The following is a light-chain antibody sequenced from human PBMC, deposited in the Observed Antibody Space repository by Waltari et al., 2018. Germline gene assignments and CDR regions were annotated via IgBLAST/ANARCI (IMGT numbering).Light chain of an antibody. CDR3: QVWDRSYDQWV. Sequence: SYVLTQPPSVSVAPGNPATTTCRGPNSGSKDVPWYQQKPGQAPMLVVHDDSDRPSGIPDRFSGSNSGNTATLTISRVEAGDEADYYCQVWDRSYDQWVFGGGTKLTVL. J-gene: IGLJ3*02. CDR1: NSGSKD. V-gene: IGLV3-21*03. CDR2: DDS.